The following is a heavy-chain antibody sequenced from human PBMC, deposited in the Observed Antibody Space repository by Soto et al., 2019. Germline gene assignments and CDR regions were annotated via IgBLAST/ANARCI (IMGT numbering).Heavy chain of an antibody. V-gene: IGHV3-23*01. Sequence: GGSLRLSCAASGFTFSSYAMSWVRQAPGKGLEWVSAISGSGGSTYYADSVKGRFTISRDNSKNTLYLQMNSLRAEDTAVYYCAKDWAKDSSSSWLSSSSWPFDYWGQGTLVTVSS. J-gene: IGHJ4*02. CDR3: AKDWAKDSSSSWLSSSSWPFDY. CDR2: ISGSGGST. CDR1: GFTFSSYA. D-gene: IGHD6-13*01.